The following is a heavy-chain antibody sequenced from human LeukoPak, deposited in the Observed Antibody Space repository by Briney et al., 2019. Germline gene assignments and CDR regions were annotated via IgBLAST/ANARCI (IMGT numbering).Heavy chain of an antibody. CDR1: GGSFSGYY. V-gene: IGHV4-34*01. J-gene: IGHJ3*02. D-gene: IGHD3-22*01. CDR2: INHSGST. CDR3: ARHSNRLAVVVHGGHAFDI. Sequence: PSETLSLTCAVYGGSFSGYYWSWIRQPPGKGLEWIGEINHSGSTNYNPSLKSRVTISVDTSKNQFSLKLSSVTAADTAVYYCARHSNRLAVVVHGGHAFDIWGQGTMVTVSS.